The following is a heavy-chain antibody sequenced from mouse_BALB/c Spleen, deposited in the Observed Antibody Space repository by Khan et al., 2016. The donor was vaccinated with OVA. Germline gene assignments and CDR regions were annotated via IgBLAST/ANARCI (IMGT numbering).Heavy chain of an antibody. D-gene: IGHD1-1*01. CDR2: INPSTGYT. J-gene: IGHJ2*01. CDR3: TRRGLRWDFDY. Sequence: QMQLEESGAELAKPGASVKMSCKASGYTFINYWILWVKQRPGQGLEWIVYINPSTGYTEYNPNFKDKATLTADKSSSTAYMQLSSLTSEDSAVYYCTRRGLRWDFDYWGQSTTLTVSS. V-gene: IGHV1-7*01. CDR1: GYTFINYW.